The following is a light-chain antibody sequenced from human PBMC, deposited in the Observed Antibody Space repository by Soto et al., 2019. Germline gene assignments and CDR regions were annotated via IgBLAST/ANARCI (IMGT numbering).Light chain of an antibody. J-gene: IGKJ3*01. V-gene: IGKV1-39*01. Sequence: DIQMTQSPSSLSASVGDRVTITCRASQSISSFLNWYQQKPGKAPNLLIYGASILQSGVTSRFSGSGSGTDFTLTISSLQSEDFATYYCQQSSSSLCSFGTGTKVD. CDR2: GAS. CDR1: QSISSF. CDR3: QQSSSSLCS.